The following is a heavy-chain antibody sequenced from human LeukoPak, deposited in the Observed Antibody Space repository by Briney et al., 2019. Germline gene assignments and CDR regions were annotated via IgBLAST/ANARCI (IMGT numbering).Heavy chain of an antibody. V-gene: IGHV4-39*01. CDR3: ARTQYDSSGYYYRY. Sequence: SETLSLTCTVSGGSISSSSYYWGWIRQPPGKGLEWIGSIYYSGSTYYNPSLKSRVTISVDTSKNQFSLKLSSVTAADTAVYYCARTQYDSSGYYYRYWGRGTLVTVSS. J-gene: IGHJ4*02. CDR1: GGSISSSSYY. CDR2: IYYSGST. D-gene: IGHD3-22*01.